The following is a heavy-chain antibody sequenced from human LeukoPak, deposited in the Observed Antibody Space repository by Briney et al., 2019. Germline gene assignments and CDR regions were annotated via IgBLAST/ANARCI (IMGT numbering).Heavy chain of an antibody. J-gene: IGHJ4*02. D-gene: IGHD3-22*01. V-gene: IGHV4-38-2*02. CDR2: IYHSGTT. CDR3: ARDGVFHDSDGYSFDY. Sequence: KTSETLSLTCAVSNYSITSGYFWGWIRQPPGKGLEWIASIYHSGTTYYNLSLRNRVTLFVDTSKNQFSLKLTSLTAADTAVYYCARDGVFHDSDGYSFDYWGQGNLVTVSS. CDR1: NYSITSGYF.